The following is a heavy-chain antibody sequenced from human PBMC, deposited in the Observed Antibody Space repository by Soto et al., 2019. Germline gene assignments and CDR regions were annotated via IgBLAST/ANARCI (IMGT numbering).Heavy chain of an antibody. Sequence: PGGSLRLSCAASGFTFSSYSMNWVRQAPGKGLEWVSYISSGSSTIYYADSVKGRFTISRDNAKNSLYLQMNSLRDEDTAVYYCARGNRYSGSYLAYWGQGTLVTVSS. CDR3: ARGNRYSGSYLAY. D-gene: IGHD1-26*01. CDR2: ISSGSSTI. J-gene: IGHJ4*02. V-gene: IGHV3-48*02. CDR1: GFTFSSYS.